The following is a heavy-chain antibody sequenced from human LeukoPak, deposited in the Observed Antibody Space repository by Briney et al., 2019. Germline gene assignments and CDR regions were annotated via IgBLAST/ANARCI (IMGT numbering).Heavy chain of an antibody. V-gene: IGHV3-53*01. Sequence: GGSLRLSCVASGLTVNSNYMSWLRQAPGKGLGWVSAIYSGGATYYADSVKGRFTVSRDDSKNTLYLQMYRLRVEDTAMYYCVSQKWLYAFDIWGQGTMVTVSS. CDR1: GLTVNSNY. J-gene: IGHJ3*02. CDR3: VSQKWLYAFDI. D-gene: IGHD5-24*01. CDR2: IYSGGAT.